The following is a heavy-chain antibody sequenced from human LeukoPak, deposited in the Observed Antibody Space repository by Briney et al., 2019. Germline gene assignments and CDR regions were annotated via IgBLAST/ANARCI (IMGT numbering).Heavy chain of an antibody. CDR3: AKTHYDLLDV. J-gene: IGHJ6*02. CDR2: MNNGPGAT. CDR1: GFSFSTSP. Sequence: GGSLRLSCAASGFSFSTSPMSWVRQPPGKGLEWVSAMNNGPGATFYRDSVRGRFTISRDDYKSSLYLQMNSLRAEDAGTYYCAKTHYDLLDVWGQGTTVTVSS. V-gene: IGHV3-23*01. D-gene: IGHD5-12*01.